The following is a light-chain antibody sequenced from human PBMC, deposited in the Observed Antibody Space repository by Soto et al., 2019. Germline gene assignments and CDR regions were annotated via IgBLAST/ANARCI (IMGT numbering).Light chain of an antibody. CDR1: QSISSY. J-gene: IGKJ4*01. CDR3: QQSYSTPLT. CDR2: AAS. Sequence: DIQMTQSPSSLSASVGDRVTITCRAIQSISSYLNWYQQKPGKAPKLLIYAASSLQSGVPSRFSGSGSGTDFTLTISSLQPEDFATYYCQQSYSTPLTFGGGTKVDNK. V-gene: IGKV1-39*01.